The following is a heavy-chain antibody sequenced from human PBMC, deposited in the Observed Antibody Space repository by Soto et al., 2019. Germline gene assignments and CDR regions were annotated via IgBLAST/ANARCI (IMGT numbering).Heavy chain of an antibody. CDR2: IYYSGST. Sequence: SETLSLTCTVSGGSISSYYWSWIRQPPGKGLEWIGYIYYSGSTNYNPSLKSRVTISVDTSKNQFSLKLSSVTAADTAVYYCARASYATFDYWGQGTLVTVSS. J-gene: IGHJ4*02. D-gene: IGHD3-16*01. CDR1: GGSISSYY. CDR3: ARASYATFDY. V-gene: IGHV4-59*01.